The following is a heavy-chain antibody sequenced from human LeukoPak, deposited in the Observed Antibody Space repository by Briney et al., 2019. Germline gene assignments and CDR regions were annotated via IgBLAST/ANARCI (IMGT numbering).Heavy chain of an antibody. Sequence: SETLSLTCAVYGGSFSGYYWSWIRQPPGKGLEWIGEINHSGSTNYNPSLKSRVTISVDTSRNQFSLKLSSVTAADTAVYYCARGRYSSSWYAWFDPWGQGTLVTVSS. CDR2: INHSGST. V-gene: IGHV4-34*01. J-gene: IGHJ5*02. D-gene: IGHD6-13*01. CDR3: ARGRYSSSWYAWFDP. CDR1: GGSFSGYY.